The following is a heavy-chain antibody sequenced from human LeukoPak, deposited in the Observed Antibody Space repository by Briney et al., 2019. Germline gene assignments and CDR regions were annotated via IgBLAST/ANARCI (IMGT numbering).Heavy chain of an antibody. CDR3: AKVPSRAIAVAGPYFDY. Sequence: GGSLRLSCAASGFTFSSYAMSWVRQAPGKGLEWVSATSGSGGSTYYADSVKGRFTISRDNSKNTLYLQMNSLRAEDTAVYYCAKVPSRAIAVAGPYFDYWGQGTLVTVSS. D-gene: IGHD6-19*01. CDR1: GFTFSSYA. CDR2: TSGSGGST. J-gene: IGHJ4*02. V-gene: IGHV3-23*01.